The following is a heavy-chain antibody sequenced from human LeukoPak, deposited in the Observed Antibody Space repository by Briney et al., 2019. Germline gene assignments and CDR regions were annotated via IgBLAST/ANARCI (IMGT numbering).Heavy chain of an antibody. J-gene: IGHJ4*02. Sequence: GGSLRLSCAASGFTFSSYGMHWVRQTPGKGLEWVAFIRYDESDKYYADSVKGRFTISRDNSKNILYLQMNSLRAEDTAVYYCAKDRPGFCSSTSCYAGGYWGQGTLVTVSS. CDR1: GFTFSSYG. CDR3: AKDRPGFCSSTSCYAGGY. CDR2: IRYDESDK. V-gene: IGHV3-30*02. D-gene: IGHD2-2*01.